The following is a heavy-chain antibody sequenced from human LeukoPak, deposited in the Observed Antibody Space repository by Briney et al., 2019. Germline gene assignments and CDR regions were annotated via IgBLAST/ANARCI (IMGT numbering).Heavy chain of an antibody. CDR1: GYSISSGYY. V-gene: IGHV4-38-2*02. Sequence: SETLSLTCTASGYSISSGYYWGWIRQPPGKGLEWIGSIYHSGSTYYNPSLKSRVTISVDTSKNQFSLKLSSVTAADTAVYYCARIAARPGWFDPWGQGTLVTVSS. D-gene: IGHD6-6*01. CDR3: ARIAARPGWFDP. J-gene: IGHJ5*02. CDR2: IYHSGST.